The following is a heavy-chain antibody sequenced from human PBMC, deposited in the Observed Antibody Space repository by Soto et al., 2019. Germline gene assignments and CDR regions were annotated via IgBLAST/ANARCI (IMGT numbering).Heavy chain of an antibody. CDR1: GFTFSSYA. J-gene: IGHJ6*03. V-gene: IGHV3-64*01. Sequence: EVQLVESGGGLVQPGGSLRLSCAASGFTFSSYAMHWVRQAPGEGLEYVSAISSNGGSTYYANSVKGRFTISRDNSKNTLYLQMGSLRAEDVAVYYCARALSESEQQPKNYYYYYMDVWGKGTTVTVSS. CDR2: ISSNGGST. CDR3: ARALSESEQQPKNYYYYYMDV. D-gene: IGHD6-13*01.